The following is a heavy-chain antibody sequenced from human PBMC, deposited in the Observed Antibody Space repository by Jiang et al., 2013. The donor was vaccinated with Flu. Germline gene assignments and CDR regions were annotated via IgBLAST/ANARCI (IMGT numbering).Heavy chain of an antibody. CDR3: ARSTERQGHAFDI. CDR2: AFYSGST. CDR1: GGSISISHYY. J-gene: IGHJ3*02. V-gene: IGHV4-39*01. D-gene: IGHD1-1*01. Sequence: GSGLVKPSETLSLTCTVSGGSISISHYYWGWIRQPPGKGLEWIGSAFYSGSTFYNPSLKSRVTISVDTSKNQFSLKLSSVTAADTAVYYCARSTERQGHAFDIWGQGTMVTISS.